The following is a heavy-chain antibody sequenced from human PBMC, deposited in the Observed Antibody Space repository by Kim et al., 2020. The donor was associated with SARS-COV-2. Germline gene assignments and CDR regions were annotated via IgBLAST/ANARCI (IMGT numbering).Heavy chain of an antibody. V-gene: IGHV1-18*01. J-gene: IGHJ4*02. CDR3: ARDQRGSGYTSSWIFDL. Sequence: ASVKVSCKASGYIFTSYGISWVRQAPGQGLEWMGWISGYNGNTNRAQTLQGRFSMTTDTSTMTASMELRSLTSDDTAVYYCARDQRGSGYTSSWIFDLWGQGTLVTVSS. CDR2: ISGYNGNT. CDR1: GYIFTSYG. D-gene: IGHD6-13*01.